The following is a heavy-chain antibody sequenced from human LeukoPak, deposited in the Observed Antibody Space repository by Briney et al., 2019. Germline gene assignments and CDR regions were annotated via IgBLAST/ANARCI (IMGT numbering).Heavy chain of an antibody. CDR1: GFTFSTYG. V-gene: IGHV3-23*01. CDR3: AKDKRAVAAPSDY. CDR2: ISGSGGST. D-gene: IGHD6-19*01. J-gene: IGHJ4*02. Sequence: GGSLRLSCAASGFTFSTYGMNWVRQAPGKGLEWVSAISGSGGSTYYADSVKGRFTISRDNSKNTLYLQMNSLRAEDTAVYYCAKDKRAVAAPSDYWGQGTLVTVSS.